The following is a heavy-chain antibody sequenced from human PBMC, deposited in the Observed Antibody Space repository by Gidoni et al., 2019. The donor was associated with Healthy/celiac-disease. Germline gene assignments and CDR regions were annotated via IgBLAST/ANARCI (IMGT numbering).Heavy chain of an antibody. D-gene: IGHD6-13*01. Sequence: QLQLQESGPGLVKPSETLSLTCTVSGGSISSSSYYWGWIRQPPGKGLEWIGSIYYSGSTYYNPSLKSRVTISVDTSKNQLSLKLSSVTAADTAVYYCARHGGIAAAGTDNWFDPWGQGTLVTVSS. CDR1: GGSISSSSYY. CDR3: ARHGGIAAAGTDNWFDP. J-gene: IGHJ5*02. V-gene: IGHV4-39*01. CDR2: IYYSGST.